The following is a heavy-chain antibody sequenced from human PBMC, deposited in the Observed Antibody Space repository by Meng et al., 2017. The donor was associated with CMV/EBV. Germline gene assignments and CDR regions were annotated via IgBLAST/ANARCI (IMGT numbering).Heavy chain of an antibody. V-gene: IGHV4-59*01. CDR2: IYYSGST. D-gene: IGHD2-2*01. J-gene: IGHJ6*02. CDR3: ARGDIVVVPGAHYYYYGMDV. CDR1: GGSISSYY. Sequence: GSLRLSCTVSGGSISSYYWSWIRQPPGKGLEWIGYIYYSGSTNYNPSLKSRVTISVDTSKNQFSLKLSSVTAADTAAYYCARGDIVVVPGAHYYYYGMDVWGQGTTVTVSS.